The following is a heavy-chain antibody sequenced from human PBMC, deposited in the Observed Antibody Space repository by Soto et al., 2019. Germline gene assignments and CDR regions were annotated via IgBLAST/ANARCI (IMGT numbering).Heavy chain of an antibody. V-gene: IGHV1-69*06. CDR3: APGVYVSGSYYTGPSAFDI. Sequence: QVQLEQSGAEAKKPGSSVKVSCKASGGTLSDYGVAWLRQAPGQGLEWMGGTIPVFNTAKYAQKFQGRVTVTADKSTNIAYVELSSLRSDDTAYYFWAPGVYVSGSYYTGPSAFDIWGQGTMVIVSS. CDR1: GGTLSDYG. J-gene: IGHJ3*02. D-gene: IGHD3-10*01. CDR2: TIPVFNTA.